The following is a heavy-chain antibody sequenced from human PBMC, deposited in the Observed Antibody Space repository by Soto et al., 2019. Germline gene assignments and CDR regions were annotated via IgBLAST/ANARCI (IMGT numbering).Heavy chain of an antibody. J-gene: IGHJ4*02. CDR1: GFTVRTSA. D-gene: IGHD4-4*01. V-gene: IGHV3-53*01. CDR3: VREKGNSIAYDFDS. Sequence: EVQLVESGGQLMQRGGSLTLSCAASGFTVRTSAMSWVRQVPGKGLEWVAGVHSASNTYYDDSVKGRFTISRDTSQNTFYLRLTSLGVDATAVYYCVREKGNSIAYDFDSWGEGALGTVSS. CDR2: VHSASNT.